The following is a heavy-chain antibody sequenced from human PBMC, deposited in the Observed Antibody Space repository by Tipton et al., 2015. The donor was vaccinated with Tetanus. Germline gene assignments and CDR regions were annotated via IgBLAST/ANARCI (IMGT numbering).Heavy chain of an antibody. CDR3: ARIHDFLSGHFDF. D-gene: IGHD3-3*01. CDR2: ILYGAST. Sequence: LRLSCTVFGGSVSSDSYYWAWIRQPPGKGLEYIGYILYGASTHYNPSLKSRVTVSADPSQNQFSLKLSSVTAADTAVYYCARIHDFLSGHFDFWGQGTLVTVSS. V-gene: IGHV4-61*01. J-gene: IGHJ4*02. CDR1: GGSVSSDSYY.